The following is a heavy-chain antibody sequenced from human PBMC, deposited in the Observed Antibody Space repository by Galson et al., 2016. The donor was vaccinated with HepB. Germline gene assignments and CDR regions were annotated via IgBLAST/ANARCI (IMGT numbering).Heavy chain of an antibody. CDR3: AKHAEDFGDSRADY. CDR1: GFTFSKFA. V-gene: IGHV3-23*01. CDR2: ISGSGDSA. Sequence: SLRLSCAASGFTFSKFAMSWFRQAPGKGLEWVAGISGSGDSANHGDPGKGRFAVSRDNSKNTLFLHMNSLRVDDTACYYCAKHAEDFGDSRADYWGKGTLVTVSS. J-gene: IGHJ4*02. D-gene: IGHD2-21*01.